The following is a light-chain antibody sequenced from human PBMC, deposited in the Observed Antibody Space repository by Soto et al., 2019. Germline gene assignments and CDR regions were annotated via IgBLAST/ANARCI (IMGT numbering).Light chain of an antibody. V-gene: IGLV2-23*02. Sequence: QSALPQPASVSGSPGQSITISCTGSSSDVGTYNLVSWYQHHPGKAPKLMISEVLKRPSGVSNRVSGSKSGNTASLTSSGLQAEDEADYYCCSYAGSSTFVFGGGTKLTVL. CDR2: EVL. CDR1: SSDVGTYNL. CDR3: CSYAGSSTFV. J-gene: IGLJ2*01.